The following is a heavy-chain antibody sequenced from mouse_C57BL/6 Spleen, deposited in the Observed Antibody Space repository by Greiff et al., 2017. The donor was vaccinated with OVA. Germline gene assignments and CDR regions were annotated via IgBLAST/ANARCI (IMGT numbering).Heavy chain of an antibody. CDR2: IYPGSGNT. Sequence: QVQLQQSGAELVRPGASVKLSCKASGYTFTDYYINWVKQRPGQGLEWIARIYPGSGNTYYNEKFKGKATLTAEKSSSTAYMQLSSLTSEDSAVYFCARSGGYAMDYWGQGTSVTVSS. CDR3: ARSGGYAMDY. D-gene: IGHD3-2*02. V-gene: IGHV1-76*01. CDR1: GYTFTDYY. J-gene: IGHJ4*01.